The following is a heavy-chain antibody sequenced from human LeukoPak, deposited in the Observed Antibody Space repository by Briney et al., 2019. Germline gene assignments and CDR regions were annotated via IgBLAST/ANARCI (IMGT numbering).Heavy chain of an antibody. V-gene: IGHV3-7*01. CDR2: IKQDGSEK. J-gene: IGHJ3*02. D-gene: IGHD3-3*01. Sequence: GGSLRLSCAASGFTFSSYWMSWVRQAPGKGLEWVANIKQDGSEKYYVDSVKGRFTISSDNAKNSLYLQMNSLRAEDTAVYYCARGDFWSGYYVVSDAFDIWGQGTMVTVSS. CDR1: GFTFSSYW. CDR3: ARGDFWSGYYVVSDAFDI.